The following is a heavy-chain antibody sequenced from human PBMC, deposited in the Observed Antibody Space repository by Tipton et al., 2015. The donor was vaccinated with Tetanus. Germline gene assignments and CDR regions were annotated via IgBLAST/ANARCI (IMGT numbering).Heavy chain of an antibody. CDR1: GGSVSSGNYY. J-gene: IGHJ5*02. Sequence: TLSLTCTVSGGSVSSGNYYWSWIRQPPGKELEWIGYIYYSGGTNYNPSLKSRVTISVDTSKNQFSLRLNSVTATDTAVYYCAAQIIPTDRGGWFDPWGQGTLVTVSS. D-gene: IGHD3-3*01. CDR2: IYYSGGT. V-gene: IGHV4-61*01. CDR3: AAQIIPTDRGGWFDP.